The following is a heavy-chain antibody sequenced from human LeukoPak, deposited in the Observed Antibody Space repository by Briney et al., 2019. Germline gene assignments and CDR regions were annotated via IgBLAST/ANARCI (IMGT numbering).Heavy chain of an antibody. CDR1: GYTFTSYD. J-gene: IGHJ5*02. D-gene: IGHD3-22*01. CDR3: ARGCPHYYDSSGYYYVWFDP. Sequence: EASVKVFCRASGYTFTSYDIHWVRQATGQGLEWMGWMTPNSGNTGYAQKFQGRDTMTRHTSINTAYMELSSVRCEDTAVYYCARGCPHYYDSSGYYYVWFDPWGQGTLVTVSS. CDR2: MTPNSGNT. V-gene: IGHV1-8*01.